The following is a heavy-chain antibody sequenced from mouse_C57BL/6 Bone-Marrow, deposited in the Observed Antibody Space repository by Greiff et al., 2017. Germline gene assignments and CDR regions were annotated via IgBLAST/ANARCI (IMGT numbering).Heavy chain of an antibody. CDR2: IDPANGDT. Sequence: VQLQQSGAELVRPGASVKLSCTASGFNIKDDYMHWVKQRPEQGLEWIGWIDPANGDTEYASKFQGKATITADTSSNTAYLQLSSLTSEDTAVYYCTTVADDYVLRDYWGQGTSVTVSS. CDR3: TTVADDYVLRDY. CDR1: GFNIKDDY. D-gene: IGHD2-4*01. J-gene: IGHJ4*01. V-gene: IGHV14-4*01.